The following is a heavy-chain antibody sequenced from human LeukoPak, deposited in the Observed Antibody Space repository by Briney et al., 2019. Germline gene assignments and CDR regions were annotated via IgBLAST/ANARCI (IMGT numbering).Heavy chain of an antibody. V-gene: IGHV4-59*12. J-gene: IGHJ4*02. CDR1: GGSISSYY. D-gene: IGHD6-13*01. Sequence: PSETLSLTCTVSGGSISSYYWSWIRQPPGKGLEWIGYIYYSGSTNYNPSLKGRVSISVDRSKKQFSLKLTSVTAADTALYYCAIRFGRLEAGGTPFDSWGQGTLVTVSS. CDR3: AIRFGRLEAGGTPFDS. CDR2: IYYSGST.